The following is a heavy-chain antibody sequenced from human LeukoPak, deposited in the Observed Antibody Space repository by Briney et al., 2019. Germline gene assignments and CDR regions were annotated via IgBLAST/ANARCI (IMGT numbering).Heavy chain of an antibody. CDR3: ASGYGDFSFDY. J-gene: IGHJ4*02. V-gene: IGHV1-2*02. D-gene: IGHD3-10*01. CDR1: VYTFTAYY. CDR2: IDPNSGGT. Sequence: ASVWVSSTASVYTFTAYYMHWVRQAPGQGLAWMVWIDPNSGGTNYAQKFQGRVTMTRDTSISTAYMELSRLRSDDTAVYYCASGYGDFSFDYWGQGTLVTVSS.